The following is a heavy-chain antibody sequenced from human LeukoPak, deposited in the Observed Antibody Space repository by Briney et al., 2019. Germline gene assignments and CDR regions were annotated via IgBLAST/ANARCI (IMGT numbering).Heavy chain of an antibody. Sequence: GGSLRLSCAASGFTFSSYAMSWVRQAPGKGLEWVAFIRYDGSNKYYADSVKGRFTISRDNSKNTLYLQMNSLRAEDTAVYYCANSDYVWGSYRDWGQGTLVTVSS. D-gene: IGHD3-16*02. CDR1: GFTFSSYA. V-gene: IGHV3-30*02. CDR3: ANSDYVWGSYRD. J-gene: IGHJ4*02. CDR2: IRYDGSNK.